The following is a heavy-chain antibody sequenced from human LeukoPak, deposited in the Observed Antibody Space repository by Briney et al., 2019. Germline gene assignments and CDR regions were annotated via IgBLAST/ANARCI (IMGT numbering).Heavy chain of an antibody. CDR2: IKQDGSEK. CDR3: ARGYYDFWSGYYEQPDY. J-gene: IGHJ4*02. V-gene: IGHV3-7*03. CDR1: GFTFSSYG. D-gene: IGHD3-3*01. Sequence: PGGSPRLSCAASGFTFSSYGMHWVRQAPGKGLEWVANIKQDGSEKYYVDSVKGRFTISRDNAKNSLYLQMNSLRAEDTAAYYCARGYYDFWSGYYEQPDYWGQGTLVTVSS.